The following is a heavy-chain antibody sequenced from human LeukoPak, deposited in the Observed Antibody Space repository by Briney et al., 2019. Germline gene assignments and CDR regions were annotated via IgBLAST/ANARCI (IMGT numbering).Heavy chain of an antibody. J-gene: IGHJ4*02. D-gene: IGHD6-19*01. CDR2: INHSGST. Sequence: SETLSLTCAVYGGSFSGYYWSWIRHPPGKGLEWIGEINHSGSTNYNPSLKSRVTISVDTSKNQFSLKLSSVTAADTAVYYCARGWGLRSSAAFDSWGQGTLVTVPS. V-gene: IGHV4-34*01. CDR3: ARGWGLRSSAAFDS. CDR1: GGSFSGYY.